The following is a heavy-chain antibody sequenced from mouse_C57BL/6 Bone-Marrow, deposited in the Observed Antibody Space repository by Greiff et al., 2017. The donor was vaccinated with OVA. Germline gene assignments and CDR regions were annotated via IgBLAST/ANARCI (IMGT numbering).Heavy chain of an antibody. J-gene: IGHJ4*01. CDR3: ASLNYHGSYAMDY. CDR2: IWSGGST. CDR1: GFSLTSYG. V-gene: IGHV2-2*01. Sequence: QVQLKQSGPGLVQPSQSLSITCTVSGFSLTSYGVHWVRQSPGKGLEWLGVIWSGGSTDYNAAFISRLSISKDNSKSQVFFKMNSLQADDTAIYYCASLNYHGSYAMDYWGQGTSVTVSS. D-gene: IGHD1-1*01.